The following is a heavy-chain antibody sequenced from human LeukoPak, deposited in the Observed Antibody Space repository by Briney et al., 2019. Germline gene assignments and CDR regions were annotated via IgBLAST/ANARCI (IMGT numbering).Heavy chain of an antibody. CDR3: ARDSRTTIFGVVSWWFDP. CDR2: IYYSGST. J-gene: IGHJ5*02. D-gene: IGHD3-3*01. V-gene: IGHV4-59*01. Sequence: SETLSLTCTVSGGSISSYYWSWIRQPPGKGLEWIGYIYYSGSTNYNPSLKSRVTISVDTSKNQFSLKLSSVGAADTAVYYCARDSRTTIFGVVSWWFDPWGQGTLVTVSS. CDR1: GGSISSYY.